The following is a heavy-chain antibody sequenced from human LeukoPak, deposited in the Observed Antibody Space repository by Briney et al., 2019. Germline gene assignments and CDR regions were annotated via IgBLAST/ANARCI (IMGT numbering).Heavy chain of an antibody. CDR2: ISGSGGST. J-gene: IGHJ4*02. CDR1: GFTFSSYG. Sequence: GGSLRLSCAASGFTFSSYGMSWVRQAPGKGLEWVSAISGSGGSTYYADSVKGRFTISRDNSKNTLYLQMNSLRAEDTAVYFCARSSGWYSFDYWGQGTLVTVSS. V-gene: IGHV3-23*01. D-gene: IGHD6-19*01. CDR3: ARSSGWYSFDY.